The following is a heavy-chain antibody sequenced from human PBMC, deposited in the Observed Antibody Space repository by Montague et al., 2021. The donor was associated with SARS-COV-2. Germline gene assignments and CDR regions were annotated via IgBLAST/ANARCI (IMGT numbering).Heavy chain of an antibody. CDR1: GGSISSGGYY. J-gene: IGHJ5*02. CDR2: IYYSGST. V-gene: IGHV4-31*03. CDR3: ARNPRPAAMWGWFDP. D-gene: IGHD2-2*01. Sequence: TLSLTCTVSGGSISSGGYYWSWIRQHPGKGLEWIGYIYYSGSTYYNPSLKSRVTISADTSKNQFSLKLSSVTAADTAVYYCARNPRPAAMWGWFDPWGQGTLVTVSS.